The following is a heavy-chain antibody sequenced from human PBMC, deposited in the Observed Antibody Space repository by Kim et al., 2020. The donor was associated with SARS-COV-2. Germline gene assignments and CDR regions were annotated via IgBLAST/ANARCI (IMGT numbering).Heavy chain of an antibody. J-gene: IGHJ4*02. D-gene: IGHD3-9*01. V-gene: IGHV4-31*02. CDR3: ARVSIFGILTTPAGPDY. Sequence: LKSRVTISVDTSKNQFSLKLSSVTAADTAVYYCARVSIFGILTTPAGPDYWGQGTLVTVSS.